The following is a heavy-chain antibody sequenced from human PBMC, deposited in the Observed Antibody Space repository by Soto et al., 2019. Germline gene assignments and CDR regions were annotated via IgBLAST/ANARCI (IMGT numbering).Heavy chain of an antibody. CDR3: ARATYNWNGDNWFDP. Sequence: QVQLVQSGAEVKKPGASVKVSCKASGYTFTSYGISWVRQAPGPGLEWMGWISAYNGNTNYAQKLQGRVTMTTDTSTRTAYMELRSLRSDDTAVYYCARATYNWNGDNWFDPWGQGTLVTVSS. CDR2: ISAYNGNT. V-gene: IGHV1-18*01. D-gene: IGHD1-1*01. CDR1: GYTFTSYG. J-gene: IGHJ5*02.